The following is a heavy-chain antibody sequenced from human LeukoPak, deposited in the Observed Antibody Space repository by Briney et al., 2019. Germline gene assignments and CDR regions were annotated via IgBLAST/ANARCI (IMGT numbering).Heavy chain of an antibody. CDR2: IIPILGIA. D-gene: IGHD6-13*01. CDR3: ARDSDSSLPDY. V-gene: IGHV1-69*04. J-gene: IGHJ4*02. Sequence: ASVKVSCKASGGTFSSYTISWVRQAPGQGLEWMGRIIPILGIANYAQKFQGRVTITADESTSTAYMELSSLRSEDTAVNYCARDSDSSLPDYWGQGTLVTVSS. CDR1: GGTFSSYT.